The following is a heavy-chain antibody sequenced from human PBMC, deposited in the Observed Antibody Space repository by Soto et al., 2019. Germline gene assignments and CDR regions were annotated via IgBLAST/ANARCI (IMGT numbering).Heavy chain of an antibody. CDR2: MNPNSGNT. D-gene: IGHD1-1*01. J-gene: IGHJ6*02. CDR1: GYTFTGYY. CDR3: AIHSLTTLYYYYGMDF. V-gene: IGHV1-8*02. Sequence: GAXVKVSCKASGYTFTGYYIHWVGQAPGQGLEWMGWMNPNSGNTGYAQKFQGRVTMTRNTSISTAYMELSSLRSEDTAVYYCAIHSLTTLYYYYGMDFWGQGTTVTVSS.